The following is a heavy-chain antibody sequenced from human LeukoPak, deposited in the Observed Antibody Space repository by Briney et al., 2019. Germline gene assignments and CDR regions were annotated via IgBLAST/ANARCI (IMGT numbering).Heavy chain of an antibody. V-gene: IGHV3-21*01. CDR3: ARGALYGDYNDY. Sequence: GGSLRLSCAASGFTFSSYSMNWVRQAPGKGLEWVSSISSSSSYIYYADSVKGRLTISRDNAKNSLYLQMNSLRAEDTAVYYCARGALYGDYNDYWGQGTLVTVSS. CDR1: GFTFSSYS. CDR2: ISSSSSYI. D-gene: IGHD4-17*01. J-gene: IGHJ4*02.